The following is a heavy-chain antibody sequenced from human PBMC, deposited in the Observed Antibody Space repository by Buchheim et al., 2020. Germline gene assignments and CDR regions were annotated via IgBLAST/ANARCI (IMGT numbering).Heavy chain of an antibody. J-gene: IGHJ4*02. V-gene: IGHV3-30-3*01. D-gene: IGHD3-3*01. CDR1: GFTFSSYA. CDR3: ARGDFGVVIMYYFDY. Sequence: QVQLVESGGGVVQPGRSLRLSCAASGFTFSSYAMHWVRQAPGKGLEWVAVISYDGSNKYYADSVKGRFTISRDNSQNTPYLQMNSLRAEDTAVYYCARGDFGVVIMYYFDYWGQGTL. CDR2: ISYDGSNK.